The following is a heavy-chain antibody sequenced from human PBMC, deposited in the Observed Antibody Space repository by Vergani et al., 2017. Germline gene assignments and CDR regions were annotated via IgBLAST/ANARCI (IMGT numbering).Heavy chain of an antibody. CDR2: IRYDGINK. J-gene: IGHJ4*02. CDR1: GFTFSSYG. D-gene: IGHD3-22*01. Sequence: QVQLVESGGGVVQPGGSLRLSCAASGFTFSSYGMHWVRQAPGKGLEWVAFIRYDGINKYYADSVKGRFTISRDNSKNTLYLQMNSLRAEDTAVYYCARMEGYDEGDACRIGYFDSWGPGILVTVSS. CDR3: ARMEGYDEGDACRIGYFDS. V-gene: IGHV3-30*02.